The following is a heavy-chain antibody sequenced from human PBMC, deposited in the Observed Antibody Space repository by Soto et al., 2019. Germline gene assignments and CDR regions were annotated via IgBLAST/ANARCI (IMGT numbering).Heavy chain of an antibody. Sequence: EVQLVESGGGLVQPGGSLRLSCAASGFIFRDYGMNWVRQAPGKGMEWVSYIGGSDGAIHYADSVKGRFTISRDNGKNSLYLQMNSLGGDDTAVYYCARAALYGYDYWGHGTQVTVSS. CDR1: GFIFRDYG. D-gene: IGHD5-18*01. CDR2: IGGSDGAI. V-gene: IGHV3-48*01. J-gene: IGHJ4*01. CDR3: ARAALYGYDY.